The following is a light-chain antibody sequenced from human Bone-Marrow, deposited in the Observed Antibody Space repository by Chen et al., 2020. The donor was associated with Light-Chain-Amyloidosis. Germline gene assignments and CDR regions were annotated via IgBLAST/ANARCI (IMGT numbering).Light chain of an antibody. CDR2: DDT. CDR1: DIGSKS. V-gene: IGLV3-21*02. Sequence: SYVLTQAPSVSAAPGQTATIICGGNDIGSKSLHWYQQRPGQAPVLIVYDDTDRPAGIPARCSGSNAGSTATLTISGVEAGDEADYYCHVWEDDSHHHVFGGGTKLTVL. CDR3: HVWEDDSHHHV. J-gene: IGLJ2*01.